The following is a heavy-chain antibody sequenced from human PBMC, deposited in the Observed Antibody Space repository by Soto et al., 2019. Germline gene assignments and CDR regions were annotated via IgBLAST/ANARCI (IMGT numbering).Heavy chain of an antibody. D-gene: IGHD5-12*01. Sequence: ASVKVSCKASGYTFTTFAIHWVRQAPGQGLEWMGWINAANGIPKYSQKYQDRVTMTRDTSANTAYMELSSLRSEDTAVYYFAIDPHSGYDPEDLYYYYGMDVWGQGTTVTVSS. CDR3: AIDPHSGYDPEDLYYYYGMDV. CDR1: GYTFTTFA. CDR2: INAANGIP. J-gene: IGHJ6*02. V-gene: IGHV1-3*01.